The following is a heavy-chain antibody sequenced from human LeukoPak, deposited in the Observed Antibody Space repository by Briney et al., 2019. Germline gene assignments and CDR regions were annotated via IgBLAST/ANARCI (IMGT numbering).Heavy chain of an antibody. V-gene: IGHV3-23*01. CDR1: GFTFSSYA. D-gene: IGHD2-2*01. Sequence: PGGSLRLSCAASGFTFSSYAMSWVRQAPGKGLEWVSAISGSGGSTYYADSVKGRFTISRDNSKNTLYLQMNSLRAEDTAVYYCAKAGNIVVVPAGEDFDYWGQGTLVTVSS. CDR2: ISGSGGST. J-gene: IGHJ4*02. CDR3: AKAGNIVVVPAGEDFDY.